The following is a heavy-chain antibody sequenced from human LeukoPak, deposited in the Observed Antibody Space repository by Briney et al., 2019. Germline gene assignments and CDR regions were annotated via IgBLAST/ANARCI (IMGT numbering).Heavy chain of an antibody. J-gene: IGHJ4*02. CDR2: ISSSSSYI. Sequence: PGGSLRLSCAASGFTFSSYSMNWVRQAPGKGPEWVSSISSSSSYIYYADSVKGRFTISRDNAKNSLYLQMNSLRAEDTAVYYCARDGPHYGSGGYYRDLDYWGQGTLVTVSS. V-gene: IGHV3-21*01. CDR1: GFTFSSYS. D-gene: IGHD3-10*01. CDR3: ARDGPHYGSGGYYRDLDY.